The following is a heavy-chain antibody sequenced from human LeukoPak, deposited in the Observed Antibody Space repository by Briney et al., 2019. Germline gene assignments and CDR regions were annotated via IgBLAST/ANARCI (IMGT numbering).Heavy chain of an antibody. CDR2: IRWNSGSI. CDR1: GFTFDDYA. J-gene: IGHJ5*02. D-gene: IGHD6-13*01. Sequence: PGGSLRLSCAASGFTFDDYAMHWVRQAPGKGLEWVSGIRWNSGSIGYADSVKGRFTISRDNAKNSLYLQMNSLRAEDTALYYCAKAGEQLVRYNWFDPWGQGTLVTVSS. CDR3: AKAGEQLVRYNWFDP. V-gene: IGHV3-9*01.